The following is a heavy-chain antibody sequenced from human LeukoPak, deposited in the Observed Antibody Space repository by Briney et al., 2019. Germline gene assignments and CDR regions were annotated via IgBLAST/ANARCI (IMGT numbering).Heavy chain of an antibody. J-gene: IGHJ5*02. CDR1: DGSSSSSS. Sequence: PSETLSLTCTVSDGSSSSSSWNWTRQPPGKGLEWIGYIYYSGSTKYNPSLESRVTISVDTSKNQISLNMRSVTAADKAIYYCARRQQTGGDNGLHNWFDPWGQGILVTVSS. CDR2: IYYSGST. V-gene: IGHV4-59*08. D-gene: IGHD5-24*01. CDR3: ARRQQTGGDNGLHNWFDP.